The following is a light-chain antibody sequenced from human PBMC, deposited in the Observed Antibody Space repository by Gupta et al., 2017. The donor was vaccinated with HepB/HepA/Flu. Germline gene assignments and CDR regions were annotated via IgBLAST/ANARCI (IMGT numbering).Light chain of an antibody. Sequence: EIVLTQSPGTLSLSPGERATFSCRASQSLSNGFLAWYQQKPGQAPRLLIYGASNRASGTPDRFSGSESGTDFILTINRLEPEDFAVYSCHQDDSTPFTFGGGTKVEFK. CDR1: QSLSNGF. J-gene: IGKJ4*01. CDR3: HQDDSTPFT. CDR2: GAS. V-gene: IGKV3-20*01.